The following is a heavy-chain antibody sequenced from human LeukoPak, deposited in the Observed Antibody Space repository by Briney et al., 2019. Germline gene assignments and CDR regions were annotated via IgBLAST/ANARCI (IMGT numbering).Heavy chain of an antibody. CDR1: GYTFTGYY. D-gene: IGHD4-23*01. V-gene: IGHV1-2*06. CDR2: INPNSGGT. J-gene: IGHJ4*02. Sequence: GASVKVSCKASGYTFTGYYMHWVRQAPGQGLEWMGRINPNSGGTNYAQKFQGRVTMTRDTSISTAYMEQSRLRSDDTAVYYCASLSYRTYGGNSDGISINDYWGQGTLVTVSS. CDR3: ASLSYRTYGGNSDGISINDY.